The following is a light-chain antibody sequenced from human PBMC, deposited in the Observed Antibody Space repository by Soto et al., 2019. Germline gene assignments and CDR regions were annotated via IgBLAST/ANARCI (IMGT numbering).Light chain of an antibody. CDR1: QGISSY. Sequence: DIQLTQSPSFLSASVGDRVTITCRASQGISSYLAWYQQKPGKAPKLLIYAGSTLQSGVPSRFSGSRSGTEFTLTISSLQPEDFATYYCQQLNIYPFSFGGGTKVEIK. J-gene: IGKJ4*01. V-gene: IGKV1-9*01. CDR2: AGS. CDR3: QQLNIYPFS.